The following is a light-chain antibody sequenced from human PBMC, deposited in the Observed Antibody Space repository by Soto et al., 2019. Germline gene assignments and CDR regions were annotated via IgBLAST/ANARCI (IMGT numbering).Light chain of an antibody. V-gene: IGKV3-20*01. CDR3: QQYGSSPPT. CDR1: QSVSSY. J-gene: IGKJ1*01. Sequence: EIVLTQSPATRSLSPGERATLSCRASQSVSSYLAWYQQKPGQAPRLLIYGASSRATGIPDRFSGSGSGTDFTLTISRLEPEDFAVYYCQQYGSSPPTFGQGTKVDIK. CDR2: GAS.